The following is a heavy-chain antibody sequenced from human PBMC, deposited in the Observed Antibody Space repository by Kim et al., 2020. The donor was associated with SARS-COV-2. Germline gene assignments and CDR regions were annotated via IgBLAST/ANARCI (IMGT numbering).Heavy chain of an antibody. CDR2: IWYDGSNK. CDR3: TTFDY. J-gene: IGHJ4*02. D-gene: IGHD1-26*01. Sequence: GGSLRLSCAASGFSFSNYGIHWVRQAPGKGLEWVAVIWYDGSNKYYADSVKGRFTISRDNSKNTLFLQMNSLRAEDTAIYYCTTFDYWGQGTLVTVSS. V-gene: IGHV3-33*01. CDR1: GFSFSNYG.